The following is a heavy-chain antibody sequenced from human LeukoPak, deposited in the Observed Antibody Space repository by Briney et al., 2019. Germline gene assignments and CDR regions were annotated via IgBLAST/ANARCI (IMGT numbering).Heavy chain of an antibody. J-gene: IGHJ3*02. D-gene: IGHD1-26*01. CDR3: ARNRAYSGSYFDAFDI. Sequence: GASVKVSCKASGYTFTTFGTSWVRQAPGQGLEWMGWISSYNGNTNYAQKLQGRVTMTTDTSTSTAYMELRSLRSDDTAVYYCARNRAYSGSYFDAFDIWGQGTVVTVSS. CDR2: ISSYNGNT. V-gene: IGHV1-18*01. CDR1: GYTFTTFG.